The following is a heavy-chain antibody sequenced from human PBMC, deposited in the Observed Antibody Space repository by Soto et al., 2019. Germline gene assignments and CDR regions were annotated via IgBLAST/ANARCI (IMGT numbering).Heavy chain of an antibody. CDR1: GGSISTYY. D-gene: IGHD3-22*01. CDR2: IYYSGST. J-gene: IGHJ6*02. V-gene: IGHV4-59*12. Sequence: PSETLSLTCTVSGGSISTYYWSWIRQPPGKGLEWIGYIYYSGSTNYNPSLKSRVTISVDTSKNQFSLKLSSVTAADTAVYYCARGRSDSSGYYKRYYYGMDVWGQGTTVTVSS. CDR3: ARGRSDSSGYYKRYYYGMDV.